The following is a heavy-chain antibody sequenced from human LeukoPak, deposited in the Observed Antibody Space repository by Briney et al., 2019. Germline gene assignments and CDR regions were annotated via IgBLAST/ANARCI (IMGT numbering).Heavy chain of an antibody. CDR2: IYSDGST. D-gene: IGHD3-16*01. J-gene: IGHJ4*02. V-gene: IGHV3-53*01. Sequence: PGGSLRLSCAASGFTVSSNYMSWVRQAPGKGLEWVAVIYSDGSTYYADSVKGRFTISRDNSKNTLYLQMNSLRVEDTAVYYCARGGSGGANDYWGQGTLVTVTS. CDR3: ARGGSGGANDY. CDR1: GFTVSSNY.